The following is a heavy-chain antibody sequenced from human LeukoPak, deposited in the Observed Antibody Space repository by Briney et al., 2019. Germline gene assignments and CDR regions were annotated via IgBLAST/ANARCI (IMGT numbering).Heavy chain of an antibody. D-gene: IGHD5-18*01. CDR2: ISWDGGST. CDR3: ARHLSGVTGYTYGRGIDY. Sequence: QPGGSLRLSCAASGFTFSSYSMNWVRQAPGKGLEWVSLISWDGGSTYYADSVKGRFTISRDNSKNSLYLQMNRLRAEDTAVYYCARHLSGVTGYTYGRGIDYWGQGTLVTVSS. CDR1: GFTFSSYS. J-gene: IGHJ4*02. V-gene: IGHV3-43D*03.